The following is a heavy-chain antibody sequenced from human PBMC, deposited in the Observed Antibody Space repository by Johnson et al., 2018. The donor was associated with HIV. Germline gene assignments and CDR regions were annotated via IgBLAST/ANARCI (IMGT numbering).Heavy chain of an antibody. D-gene: IGHD6-19*01. CDR3: ARDLGPSRWLARDAFDV. J-gene: IGHJ3*01. Sequence: QVQLVESGGGLVQPGGSLKLSCAASGFTFSGSAMHWVRQASGNGLEWVSVIYSGGSTGSADSVKGRYIISRDNAKNSLYLQMNSLRAEDTALYYCARDLGPSRWLARDAFDVWGQGTKVTVSA. CDR2: IYSGGST. CDR1: GFTFSGSA. V-gene: IGHV3-NL1*01.